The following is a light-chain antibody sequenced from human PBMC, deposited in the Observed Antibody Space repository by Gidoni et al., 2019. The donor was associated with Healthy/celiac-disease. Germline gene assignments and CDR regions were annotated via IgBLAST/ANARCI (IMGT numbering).Light chain of an antibody. V-gene: IGKV3-11*01. CDR1: QSVSSY. CDR3: QQRSNWPPT. CDR2: DAS. J-gene: IGKJ2*01. Sequence: EIVLTQSPSALSWSPGERATLSCRASQSVSSYLAWYQPKPGQAPTPLIYDASNRAPGIPARFRGSGSGAAFTLPISRLEPEDFAVYYCQQRSNWPPTFGQGTKLEIK.